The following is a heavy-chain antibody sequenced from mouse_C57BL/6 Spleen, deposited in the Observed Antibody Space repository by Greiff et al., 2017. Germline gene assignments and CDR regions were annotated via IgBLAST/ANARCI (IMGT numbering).Heavy chain of an antibody. CDR2: ISSGSSTI. CDR3: ARGPLITTVVATDAMDY. J-gene: IGHJ4*01. D-gene: IGHD1-1*01. CDR1: GFTFSDYG. Sequence: DVMLVESGGGLVKPGGSLKLSCAASGFTFSDYGMHWVRQAPEKGLEWVAYISSGSSTIYYADTVKGRFTIARDNAKNTLFLQMTSLRSEDTAMYYCARGPLITTVVATDAMDYWGQGTSVTVSS. V-gene: IGHV5-17*01.